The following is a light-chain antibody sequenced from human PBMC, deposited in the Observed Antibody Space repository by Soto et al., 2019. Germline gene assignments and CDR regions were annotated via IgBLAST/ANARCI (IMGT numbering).Light chain of an antibody. CDR1: SSDVGGYNY. V-gene: IGLV2-8*01. Sequence: QSVLTQPPSASGSPGQSVTISCAGTSSDVGGYNYVSWYQQYPGKVLKLMIYEVSERPSGVPDRFSGSKSGNTAFLTVSGLQAEDEADYYCLSYADTAYVFGTGTKVTVL. CDR2: EVS. J-gene: IGLJ1*01. CDR3: LSYADTAYV.